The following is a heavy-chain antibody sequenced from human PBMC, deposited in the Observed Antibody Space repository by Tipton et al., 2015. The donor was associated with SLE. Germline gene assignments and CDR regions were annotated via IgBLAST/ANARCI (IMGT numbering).Heavy chain of an antibody. V-gene: IGHV4-39*07. Sequence: TLSLTCTVSGDSVTRSYYYWGWIRQSPRKGLEWIGYISHGGSSNFNPTLRSRVSASVDTSKNQVSLKVTSVTAADTAVYYCARDPNGGYGSFDYWGLGALVTVSS. CDR3: ARDPNGGYGSFDY. J-gene: IGHJ4*02. CDR1: GDSVTRSYYY. CDR2: ISHGGSS. D-gene: IGHD7-27*01.